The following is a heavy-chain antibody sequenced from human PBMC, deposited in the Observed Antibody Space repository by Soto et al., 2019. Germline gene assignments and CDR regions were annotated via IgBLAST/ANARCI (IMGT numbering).Heavy chain of an antibody. CDR1: GFTFGDYA. V-gene: IGHV3-49*03. J-gene: IGHJ4*02. CDR2: IRSKAYGGTT. D-gene: IGHD3-3*01. CDR3: TRDAGGTYYDFWSGYYTYYFDY. Sequence: GGSLRLSCTASGFTFGDYAMSWFRQAPGKGLEWVGFIRSKAYGGTTEYAASVKGRFTISRDDSKSIAYLQMNSLKTEDTAVYYCTRDAGGTYYDFWSGYYTYYFDYWGQGTLVTVSS.